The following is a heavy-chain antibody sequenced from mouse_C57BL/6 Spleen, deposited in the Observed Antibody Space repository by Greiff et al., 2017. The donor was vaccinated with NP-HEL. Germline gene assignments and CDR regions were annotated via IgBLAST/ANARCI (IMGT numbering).Heavy chain of an antibody. D-gene: IGHD2-4*01. J-gene: IGHJ3*01. V-gene: IGHV1-82*01. CDR1: GYAFSSSW. CDR3: ARSEYDYDWFAY. Sequence: QVQLQQSGPELVKPGASVKISCKASGYAFSSSWLNWVKQRPGKGLVWIGRIYPGDGDTNYNGKFKGKATLTADTSSSPAYMQLSSLTSEDSAVYFCARSEYDYDWFAYWGQGTLVTVSA. CDR2: IYPGDGDT.